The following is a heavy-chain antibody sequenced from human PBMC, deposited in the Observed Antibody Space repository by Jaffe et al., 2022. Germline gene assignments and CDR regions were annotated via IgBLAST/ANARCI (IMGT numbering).Heavy chain of an antibody. D-gene: IGHD2-2*01. CDR2: IYTSGST. CDR1: GGSISSGSYY. Sequence: QVQLQESGPGLVKPSQTLSLTCTVSGGSISSGSYYWSWIRQPAGKGLEWIGRIYTSGSTNYNPSLKSRVTISVDTSKNQFSLKLSSVTAADTAVYYCAREDIVVVPAAINNRRLRTFDIWGQGTMVTVSS. V-gene: IGHV4-61*02. CDR3: AREDIVVVPAAINNRRLRTFDI. J-gene: IGHJ3*02.